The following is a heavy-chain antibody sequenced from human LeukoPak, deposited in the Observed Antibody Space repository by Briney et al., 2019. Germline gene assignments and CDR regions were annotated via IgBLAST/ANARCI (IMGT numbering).Heavy chain of an antibody. CDR3: ASKGYGSGSYYNGYYFDY. CDR2: IIPIFGKA. J-gene: IGHJ4*02. D-gene: IGHD3-10*01. V-gene: IGHV1-69*13. CDR1: RGTFSSYA. Sequence: ASVKVSCKASRGTFSSYAISWVRQAPGQGLEWMGGIIPIFGKANYAQKFQGRVTITADESTSTAYMELSSLRSEDTAVYYCASKGYGSGSYYNGYYFDYWGQGTLVTVSS.